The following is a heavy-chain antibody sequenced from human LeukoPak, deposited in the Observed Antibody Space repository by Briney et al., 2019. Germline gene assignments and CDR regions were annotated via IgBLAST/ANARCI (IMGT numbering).Heavy chain of an antibody. J-gene: IGHJ6*03. CDR1: GYTSTSYA. CDR3: ARKGRFYSYYFMDV. D-gene: IGHD3-16*01. V-gene: IGHV7-4-1*02. Sequence: GASVKVSCKASGYTSTSYAMNWVRQAPGQGLEWMGWINTNTGNPTYAQGFTGRFVFSLDTSVSTAYLQISSLKAEDTAVYYCARKGRFYSYYFMDVWGKGTTVTVSS. CDR2: INTNTGNP.